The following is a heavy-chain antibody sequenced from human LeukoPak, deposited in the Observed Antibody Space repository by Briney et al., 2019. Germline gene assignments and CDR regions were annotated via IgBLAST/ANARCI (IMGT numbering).Heavy chain of an antibody. D-gene: IGHD2-21*02. V-gene: IGHV4-34*01. CDR1: GGSFSGYY. J-gene: IGHJ5*02. Sequence: PAETLSLTCAVHGGSFSGYYWRWLRQPPGKGLEWIGEMNDSGSTNYTPSLNSPVTISVDTSKNQFSLKLSSVTAADTAVYYCARAGATVVTASNWFDPWGQGTLVTVSS. CDR2: MNDSGST. CDR3: ARAGATVVTASNWFDP.